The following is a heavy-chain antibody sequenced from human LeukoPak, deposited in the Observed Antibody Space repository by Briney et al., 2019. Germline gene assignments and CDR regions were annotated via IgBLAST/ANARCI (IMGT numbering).Heavy chain of an antibody. CDR2: IYSGGST. V-gene: IGHV3-23*03. CDR1: GFTFSSYS. Sequence: GGSLRLSCAASGFTFSSYSMNWVRQAPGKGLEGVSVIYSGGSTYYADSVKGRFTISRDNSKNTLYLQMNSLRAEDTAVYYRAKLVGVTRANYFDYWGQGTLVTVSS. CDR3: AKLVGVTRANYFDY. D-gene: IGHD1-26*01. J-gene: IGHJ4*02.